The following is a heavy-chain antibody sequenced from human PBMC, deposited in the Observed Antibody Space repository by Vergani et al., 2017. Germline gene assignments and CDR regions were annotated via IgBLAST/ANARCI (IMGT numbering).Heavy chain of an antibody. CDR2: IYYSGST. CDR3: ARHSTVEWLVKLGWIDP. J-gene: IGHJ5*02. CDR1: GASIRSSNYY. Sequence: QLQLQESGPGLVKPSATLSLTCSVSGASIRSSNYYWGWIRQPPGKGLEWIASIYYSGSTYYNPSLKSRVTISVDTSKNQFSLKRHSVTAADTAVYFCARHSTVEWLVKLGWIDPWGQGILVTVSS. D-gene: IGHD6-19*01. V-gene: IGHV4-39*01.